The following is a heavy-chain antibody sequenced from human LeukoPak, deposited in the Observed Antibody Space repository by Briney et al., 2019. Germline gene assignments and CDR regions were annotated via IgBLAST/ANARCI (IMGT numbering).Heavy chain of an antibody. V-gene: IGHV4-61*02. CDR1: GGSISSGSYY. D-gene: IGHD3-16*01. CDR2: IYTSGNT. Sequence: SETLSLTCTVSGGSISSGSYYWSWIRQPAGKGLEWIGRIYTSGNTNYNPYLKSRVTISADTSKNQFSLNLNSVTAADTAVYYCARDRTKIGGIDYWGQGTLVTVSS. J-gene: IGHJ4*02. CDR3: ARDRTKIGGIDY.